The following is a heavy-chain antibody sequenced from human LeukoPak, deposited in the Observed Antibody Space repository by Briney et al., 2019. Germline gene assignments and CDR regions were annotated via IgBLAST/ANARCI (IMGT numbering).Heavy chain of an antibody. CDR3: ASYYGDYREDAFDI. V-gene: IGHV4-59*01. J-gene: IGHJ3*02. CDR2: IYYSGST. Sequence: PSETLSLTCTVSGGSISSYYWSWIRQPPGKGLEWIGYIYYSGSTNYNPSLKSRVTISVDTSKNQFSLKLSSVTAADTAVYYCASYYGDYREDAFDIWGQGTMVTVSS. D-gene: IGHD4-17*01. CDR1: GGSISSYY.